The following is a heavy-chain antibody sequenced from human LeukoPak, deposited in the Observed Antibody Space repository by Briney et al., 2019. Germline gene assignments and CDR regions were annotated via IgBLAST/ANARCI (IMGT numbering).Heavy chain of an antibody. CDR3: ATSKFGELSLDY. CDR1: GYTLTELS. D-gene: IGHD3-10*01. Sequence: ASVKVSCKVSGYTLTELSMDWVRQAPGKGLEWMGGFDPEDGETIYAQKFQGRVTMTEDTSTDTAYMELSSLRSEDTAVYYCATSKFGELSLDYWGQGTLVTVSS. V-gene: IGHV1-24*01. J-gene: IGHJ4*02. CDR2: FDPEDGET.